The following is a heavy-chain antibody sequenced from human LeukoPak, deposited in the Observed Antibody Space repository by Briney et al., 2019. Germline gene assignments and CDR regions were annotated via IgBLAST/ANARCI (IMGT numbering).Heavy chain of an antibody. Sequence: PGRSLRLSCAVSGFTFDDYAMHWVRQVPGKGLEWVSGINWNSDSIGYADSVKGRFTISRDNAKNTLYLQMNSLRAEDTAVYYCARVRWGGLYYFDYWGQGTLVTVSS. CDR2: INWNSDSI. D-gene: IGHD3-16*01. J-gene: IGHJ4*02. CDR1: GFTFDDYA. CDR3: ARVRWGGLYYFDY. V-gene: IGHV3-9*01.